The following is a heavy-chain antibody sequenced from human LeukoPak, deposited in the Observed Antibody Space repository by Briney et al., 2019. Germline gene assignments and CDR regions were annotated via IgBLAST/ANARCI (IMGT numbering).Heavy chain of an antibody. CDR1: GFTFSSYW. Sequence: PGGSLRLSCAASGFTFSSYWMSWVRQAPGKGLEWVSSISSSSSYIYYADSVKGRFTISRDNAKNSLYLQMNSLRAEDTAVYYCARVLGGSYCDYWGQGTLVIVSS. CDR2: ISSSSSYI. D-gene: IGHD1-26*01. V-gene: IGHV3-21*01. CDR3: ARVLGGSYCDY. J-gene: IGHJ4*02.